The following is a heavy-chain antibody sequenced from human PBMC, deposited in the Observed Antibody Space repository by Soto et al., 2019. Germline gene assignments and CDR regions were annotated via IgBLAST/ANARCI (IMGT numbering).Heavy chain of an antibody. CDR1: GYIFTSYF. V-gene: IGHV1-46*01. CDR2: INPSGGAT. CDR3: ARVRVGSNRLFDD. D-gene: IGHD1-26*01. J-gene: IGHJ4*02. Sequence: QVQLVQSGAEVKKPGASVRVSCKASGYIFTSYFLHWLRQAPGQGLEWMGIINPSGGATSYAQKFQGRVTMTSDTSTNTFYMELSSLRSEDTAVYYCARVRVGSNRLFDDWGQGTLVTVSS.